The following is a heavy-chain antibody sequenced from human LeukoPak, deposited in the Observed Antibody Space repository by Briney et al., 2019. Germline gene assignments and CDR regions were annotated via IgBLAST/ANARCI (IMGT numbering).Heavy chain of an antibody. D-gene: IGHD3-10*01. CDR1: GGSISSYY. V-gene: IGHV4-59*08. Sequence: SETLSLTCTVSGGSISSYYWSWIRQPPGKGLEWIGHIYYSGTNYNPSLKSRVTMSVDTSNSQLSLKLNSLTAADSAVYYCARRSTFENFFDYWGQGTPVTVSS. CDR2: IYYSGT. J-gene: IGHJ4*02. CDR3: ARRSTFENFFDY.